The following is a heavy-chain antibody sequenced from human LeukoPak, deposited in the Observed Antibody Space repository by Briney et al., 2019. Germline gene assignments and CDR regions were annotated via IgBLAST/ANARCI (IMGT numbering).Heavy chain of an antibody. D-gene: IGHD3-22*01. CDR2: ISSSGSTI. Sequence: GGSLRLSCAASGFTFSDYYMSWIRQAPGKGLEWVSYISSSGSTIYYADSVKGRFTISRDNAKNSLYLQMNSLRAEDTAVYYCARVLYDSSGYYYYYYYYMGVWGKGTTVTVSS. CDR3: ARVLYDSSGYYYYYYYYMGV. V-gene: IGHV3-11*01. CDR1: GFTFSDYY. J-gene: IGHJ6*03.